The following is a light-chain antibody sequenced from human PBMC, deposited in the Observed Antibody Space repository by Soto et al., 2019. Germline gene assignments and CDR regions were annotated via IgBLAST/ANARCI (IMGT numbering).Light chain of an antibody. CDR2: GAS. CDR3: QQRSNWPPIT. CDR1: QSVDNGY. J-gene: IGKJ5*01. Sequence: EIVLTQSPGTLSLSPGERATLSCRASQSVDNGYLAWYQQKPGQAPRLLIYGASSRATGIPDRFGGSGAGTDFTLTISSLEPEDFAVYYCQQRSNWPPITFGQGTRLEIK. V-gene: IGKV3D-20*02.